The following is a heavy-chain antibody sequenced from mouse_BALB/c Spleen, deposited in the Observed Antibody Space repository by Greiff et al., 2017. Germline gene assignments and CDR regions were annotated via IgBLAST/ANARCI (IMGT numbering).Heavy chain of an antibody. CDR1: GYSFTSYW. Sequence: EVQLQQSGTVLARPGASVKMSCKASGYSFTSYWMHWVKQRPGQGLEWIGAIYPGNSDTSYNQKFKGKAKLTAVTSASTAYMELSSLTNEDSAVYYCTTAYYRYDDYAMDYWGQGTSVTVSS. V-gene: IGHV1-5*01. D-gene: IGHD2-14*01. CDR2: IYPGNSDT. J-gene: IGHJ4*01. CDR3: TTAYYRYDDYAMDY.